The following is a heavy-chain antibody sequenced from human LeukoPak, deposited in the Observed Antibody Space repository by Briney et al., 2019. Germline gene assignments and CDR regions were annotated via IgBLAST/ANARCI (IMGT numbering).Heavy chain of an antibody. V-gene: IGHV3-15*01. D-gene: IGHD3-10*01. CDR2: IKSKTDGGTT. CDR3: TKDSTLLWFGELSIRWFDY. J-gene: IGHJ4*02. Sequence: GGSLRLSCAASGFTFSNAWMSWVRQAPGKGLEWVGRIKSKTDGGTTDYAAPVKGRFTISRDDSKNTLYLQMNSLKTEDTAVYYCTKDSTLLWFGELSIRWFDYWGQGTLVTVSS. CDR1: GFTFSNAW.